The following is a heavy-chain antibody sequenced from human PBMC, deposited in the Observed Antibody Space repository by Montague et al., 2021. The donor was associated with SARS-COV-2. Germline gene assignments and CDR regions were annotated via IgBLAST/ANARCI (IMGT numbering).Heavy chain of an antibody. CDR2: IYPGDSDT. Sequence: QSGAEVKKPGESLKISCKGSGYSFTTYWIGWVRQMPGKGLEWMGVIYPGDSDTRYNPSFQGQVTISADKSISTAYLRWSSLKASDTAMYYCARHGNPYSSPSSDGLDVGGQGTTVAVSS. J-gene: IGHJ6*02. CDR1: GYSFTTYW. CDR3: ARHGNPYSSPSSDGLDV. V-gene: IGHV5-51*01. D-gene: IGHD6-6*01.